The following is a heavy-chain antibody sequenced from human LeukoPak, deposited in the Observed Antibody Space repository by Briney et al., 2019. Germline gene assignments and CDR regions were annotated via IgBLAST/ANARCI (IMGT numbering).Heavy chain of an antibody. CDR2: IYYSGST. CDR3: AIGLYSIGRDTLDY. V-gene: IGHV4-59*12. Sequence: SETLSLTCTVSGGSISSYYWSWIRQPPGKGLEWIGYIYYSGSTNYNPSLKSRVTISVDTSKNQFSLNLTSVTAADTAVYYCAIGLYSIGRDTLDYWGQGTLVTVSS. J-gene: IGHJ4*02. CDR1: GGSISSYY. D-gene: IGHD2-21*02.